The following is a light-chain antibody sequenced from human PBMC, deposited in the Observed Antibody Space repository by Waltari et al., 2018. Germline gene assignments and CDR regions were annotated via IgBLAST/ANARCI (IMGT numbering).Light chain of an antibody. CDR1: QGISNF. J-gene: IGKJ3*01. Sequence: IQMTQSPSSLSASVGDRVTITCRASQGISNFINWYQQEPGKAPKLLIYAASSLESGVPSRFSVSGSGTAFTLTISSLQPEDFAPYYCQPFNNYLSTFGPGTKLDIK. CDR2: AAS. V-gene: IGKV1D-13*01. CDR3: QPFNNYLST.